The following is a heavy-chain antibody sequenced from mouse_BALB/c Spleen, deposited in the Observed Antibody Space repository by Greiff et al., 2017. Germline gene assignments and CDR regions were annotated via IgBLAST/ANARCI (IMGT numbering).Heavy chain of an antibody. J-gene: IGHJ3*01. D-gene: IGHD1-1*01. CDR2: INPDSSTI. V-gene: IGHV4-1*02. Sequence: EVKLLESGGGLVQPGGSLKLSCAASGFDFSRYWMSWVRQAPGKGLEWIGEINPDSSTINYTPSLKDKFIISRDNAKNTLYLQMSKVRSEDTALYYCARRGYYGPWFAYWGQGTLVTVSA. CDR3: ARRGYYGPWFAY. CDR1: GFDFSRYW.